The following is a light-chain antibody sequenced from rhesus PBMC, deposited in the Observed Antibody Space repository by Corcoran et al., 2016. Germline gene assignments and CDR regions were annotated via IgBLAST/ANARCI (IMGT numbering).Light chain of an antibody. CDR3: QQDYSWPLT. CDR2: GAS. CDR1: QSVGNS. J-gene: IGKJ4*01. V-gene: IGKV3-42*01. Sequence: DIMMTQSPATLSLSPGERATFSCRASQSVGNSLAWYQQKPGQAPRLLIYGASSRATGIPDRFRGSGSGIEFTLTITSLEPEDVGGYQCQQDYSWPLTFGGGTKVEVK.